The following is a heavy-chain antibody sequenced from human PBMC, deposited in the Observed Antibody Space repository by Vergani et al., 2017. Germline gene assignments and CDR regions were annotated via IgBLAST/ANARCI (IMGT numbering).Heavy chain of an antibody. CDR3: AKDLQGSSSYKHYYYYGMDV. J-gene: IGHJ6*02. CDR1: RFTFSSYA. D-gene: IGHD6-13*01. Sequence: QVQLVESGGGVVQPGTSLRLSCAASRFTFSSYAMHWVRQAPGKGLEWVAVISYDGINKYYADSVKGRFTISRDNSKNTLYLQMNSLRAEDTAVYYCAKDLQGSSSYKHYYYYGMDVWGQGTTVTVSS. CDR2: ISYDGINK. V-gene: IGHV3-30-3*01.